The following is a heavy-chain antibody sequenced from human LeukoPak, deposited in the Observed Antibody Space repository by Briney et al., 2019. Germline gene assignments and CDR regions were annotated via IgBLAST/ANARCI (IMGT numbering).Heavy chain of an antibody. D-gene: IGHD3-3*01. Sequence: ASVKVSCKASGYTFTGYYIHWVRQAPGQGLEWMGWINPNSGGTNYAQKFQGRVTMTRDTSISTAYMELSRLRSDDTAVYYCARGATPESIKIFGVVMDWGQGALVTVSS. CDR2: INPNSGGT. V-gene: IGHV1-2*02. CDR1: GYTFTGYY. CDR3: ARGATPESIKIFGVVMD. J-gene: IGHJ4*02.